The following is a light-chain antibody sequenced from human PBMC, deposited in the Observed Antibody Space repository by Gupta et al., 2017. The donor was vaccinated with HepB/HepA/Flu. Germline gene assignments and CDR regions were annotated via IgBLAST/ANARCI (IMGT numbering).Light chain of an antibody. J-gene: IGLJ3*02. CDR2: NVS. Sequence: QSALTQPASVSGSPGQSITIPCTGTGSDLGNNHYLSWYQQLPGKAPKVIIYNVSNRPSVVSNRFSGSKSANTASLTISGLQADDEADYYCSSYTSSRWVFGGGTKLTVL. V-gene: IGLV2-14*01. CDR1: GSDLGNNHY. CDR3: SSYTSSRWV.